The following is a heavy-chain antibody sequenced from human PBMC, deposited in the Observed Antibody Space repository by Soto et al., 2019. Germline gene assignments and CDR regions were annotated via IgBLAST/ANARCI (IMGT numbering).Heavy chain of an antibody. V-gene: IGHV3-21*01. CDR2: ITSSGSYV. CDR3: VKDEGIEAMDV. Sequence: PGGSLRLSCVTSGFTFSRNAMNWVRQAPGKGLEWVAPITSSGSYVYYADSVKGRFSASRDNAKNSLSLQMDSLRPDDTAIYFCVKDEGIEAMDVWGQATTLTVS. D-gene: IGHD3-3*02. J-gene: IGHJ6*02. CDR1: GFTFSRNA.